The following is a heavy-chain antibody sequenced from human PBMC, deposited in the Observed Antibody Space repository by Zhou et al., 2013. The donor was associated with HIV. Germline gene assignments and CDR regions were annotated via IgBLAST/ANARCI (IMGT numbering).Heavy chain of an antibody. D-gene: IGHD4-17*01. CDR3: ATLGYYGDTGYYFDY. Sequence: QVQLVQSGAEVKKPGASVKVSCKASGYTFTSYYMHWVRQAPGQGLEWMGIINPSGGSTSYAQKFQGRVTMTRDTSTSTVYMELSSLRSEDTAVYYCATLGYYGDTGYYFDYWGQGTLVTVSS. V-gene: IGHV1-46*01. CDR2: INPSGGST. J-gene: IGHJ4*02. CDR1: GYTFTSYY.